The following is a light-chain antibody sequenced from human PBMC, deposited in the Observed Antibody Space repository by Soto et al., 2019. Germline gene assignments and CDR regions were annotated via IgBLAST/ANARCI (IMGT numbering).Light chain of an antibody. CDR1: QSVSSSY. V-gene: IGKV3-20*01. CDR3: QQYGSSPRT. CDR2: GAS. Sequence: EIVLTQSPGTLSLSPGERATLSCRASQSVSSSYLAWYQQKPGQAPSLLIYGASNKATGIPDRFSGSGSGTEFTLSISRLEPEDFAVYYCQQYGSSPRTFGQGTKVEIK. J-gene: IGKJ1*01.